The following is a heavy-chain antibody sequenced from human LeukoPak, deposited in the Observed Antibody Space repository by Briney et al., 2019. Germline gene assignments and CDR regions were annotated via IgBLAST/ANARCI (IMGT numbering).Heavy chain of an antibody. D-gene: IGHD4-17*01. CDR2: IYSGGST. J-gene: IGHJ4*02. Sequence: GGSLRLSCAASGFTVSSNFMSWVRQAPGKGLEWVSVIYSGGSTYYADSVKGRFTISRDNSKNTLYLQMSSLRAEDTAVYYCVKETYGDYSLPIFDYWGQGTLVTVSS. V-gene: IGHV3-66*01. CDR3: VKETYGDYSLPIFDY. CDR1: GFTVSSNF.